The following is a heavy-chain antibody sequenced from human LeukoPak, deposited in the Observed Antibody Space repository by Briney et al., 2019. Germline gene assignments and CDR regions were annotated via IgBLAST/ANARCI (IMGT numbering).Heavy chain of an antibody. Sequence: SVKVSCKASGGTFSSYAISWVRQAPGQGLEWMGRIIPIFGTANYAQKFQGRVTITTDESTSTAYMELSSLRSEDTAEYYCARDPEVRFPDGWGQGTLVTVSS. D-gene: IGHD3-3*01. J-gene: IGHJ4*02. V-gene: IGHV1-69*05. CDR3: ARDPEVRFPDG. CDR1: GGTFSSYA. CDR2: IIPIFGTA.